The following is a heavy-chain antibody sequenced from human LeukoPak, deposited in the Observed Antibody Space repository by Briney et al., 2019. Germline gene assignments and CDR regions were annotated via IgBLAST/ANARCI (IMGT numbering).Heavy chain of an antibody. Sequence: KASETLSLTCTVSGGSISSYYWSWIRQPPGKGLEWIGYIYYSGSTNYNPSLKSRVTISVNTSKNQFSLKLSSVTAADTAVYYCARGRRNYYGSGSYYYYHYMGVWGKGTTVTVSS. J-gene: IGHJ6*03. CDR2: IYYSGST. CDR1: GGSISSYY. V-gene: IGHV4-59*01. D-gene: IGHD3-10*01. CDR3: ARGRRNYYGSGSYYYYHYMGV.